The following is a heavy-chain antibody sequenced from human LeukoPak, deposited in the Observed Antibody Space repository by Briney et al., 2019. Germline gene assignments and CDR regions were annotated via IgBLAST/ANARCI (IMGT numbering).Heavy chain of an antibody. CDR1: GFTFSSLW. J-gene: IGHJ4*02. D-gene: IGHD3-10*01. CDR3: ARRTPITMVRGVIPLYYFDY. V-gene: IGHV3-7*04. CDR2: IKQHASEI. Sequence: GGSLRLSCVVSGFTFSSLWMHWVRQAPGKGLEWVANIKQHASEIYYVDSVKGRFTISRDNAKNSLYLQMNSLRAEDTAVYYCARRTPITMVRGVIPLYYFDYWGQGTLVTVSS.